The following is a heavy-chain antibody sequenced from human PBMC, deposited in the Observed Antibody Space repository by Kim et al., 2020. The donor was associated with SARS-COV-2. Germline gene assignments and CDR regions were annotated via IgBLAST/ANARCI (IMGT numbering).Heavy chain of an antibody. CDR3: AGGAEVGDWYFDV. V-gene: IGHV3-21*01. J-gene: IGHJ2*01. Sequence: GGSLRLSCAASGFDSGHYIMTWVRQAPGKGLEWVSSISSSSRYMSYADSVKGRFSISRDNAESSLYLQMNSLRVDDTAVYYCAGGAEVGDWYFDVWGRGTLVTVSS. CDR1: GFDSGHYI. CDR2: ISSSSRYM. D-gene: IGHD1-26*01.